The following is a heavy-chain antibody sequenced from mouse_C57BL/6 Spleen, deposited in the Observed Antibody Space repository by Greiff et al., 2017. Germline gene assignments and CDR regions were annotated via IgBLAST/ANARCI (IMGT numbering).Heavy chain of an antibody. V-gene: IGHV1-53*01. J-gene: IGHJ3*01. Sequence: VQLQQPGTELVKPGASVKLSCKASGYTFTSYWMHWVKQRPGQGLEWIGNINPSNGGTNYNETFKSKATLTVDKSSSTAYMQLSSLTYEDSAVYYCASGNNDYDVCWFAYWGQGTLVTVSA. CDR1: GYTFTSYW. CDR2: INPSNGGT. D-gene: IGHD2-4*01. CDR3: ASGNNDYDVCWFAY.